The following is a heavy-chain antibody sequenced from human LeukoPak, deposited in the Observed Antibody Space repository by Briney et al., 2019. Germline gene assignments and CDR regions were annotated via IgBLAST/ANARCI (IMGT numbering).Heavy chain of an antibody. CDR3: AKDGGMVTTVLFDF. CDR1: GFTFTSYA. CDR2: IGGSGGST. V-gene: IGHV3-23*01. J-gene: IGHJ4*02. Sequence: GGSLRLSCAASGFTFTSYAMSWVRQAPGKGLEWVSGIGGSGGSTYYADSVKGRFTISRDNSNNTLYLQMNSLRAEDTAVYYCAKDGGMVTTVLFDFWGQGTLVTVSS. D-gene: IGHD4-17*01.